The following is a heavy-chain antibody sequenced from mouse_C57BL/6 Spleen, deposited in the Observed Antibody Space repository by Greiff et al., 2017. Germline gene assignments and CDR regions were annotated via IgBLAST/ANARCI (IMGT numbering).Heavy chain of an antibody. D-gene: IGHD2-5*01. J-gene: IGHJ2*01. V-gene: IGHV1-69*01. Sequence: VQLQQPGAELVMPGASVKLSCKASGYTFTSYWMHWVKQRPGQGLEWIGEIDPSDSYTNYNQKFKGKSTLTVDKSSSTAYMQLSSLTSEDSAVYYCARGPYSTKGYWGQGTTLTVSS. CDR1: GYTFTSYW. CDR2: IDPSDSYT. CDR3: ARGPYSTKGY.